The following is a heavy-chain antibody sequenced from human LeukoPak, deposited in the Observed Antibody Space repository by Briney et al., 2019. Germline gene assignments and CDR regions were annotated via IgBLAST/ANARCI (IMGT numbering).Heavy chain of an antibody. CDR2: ISAYNGNT. J-gene: IGHJ4*02. CDR3: ARENSNHLDFDY. CDR1: GYTFTSYG. V-gene: IGHV1-18*01. D-gene: IGHD4-11*01. Sequence: ASVKVSCKASGYTFTSYGIIWVRQAPGQGLEWMGWISAYNGNTNYAQKLQGRVTMTTDTSTSTAYMELRSLRSDDTAVYYCARENSNHLDFDYWGQGTLVTVSS.